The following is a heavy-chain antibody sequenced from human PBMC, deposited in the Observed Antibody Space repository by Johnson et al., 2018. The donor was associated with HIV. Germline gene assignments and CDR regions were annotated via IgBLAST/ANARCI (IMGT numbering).Heavy chain of an antibody. Sequence: QVQLVESGGGLVQPGGSLRLSCAASGFTFSTYSMHWVRQAPGMRLEWVAVISYDGNNKYYADSLKGRFTISRDNSKNTLYLQMNSLRAEDTAVYSCARESGWGHDAFDIWGQGTMVTVSS. CDR2: ISYDGNNK. CDR1: GFTFSTYS. D-gene: IGHD3-22*01. J-gene: IGHJ3*02. CDR3: ARESGWGHDAFDI. V-gene: IGHV3-30*04.